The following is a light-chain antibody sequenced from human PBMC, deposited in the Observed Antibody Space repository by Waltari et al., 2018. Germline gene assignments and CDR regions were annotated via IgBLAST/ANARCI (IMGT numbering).Light chain of an antibody. CDR3: QQYYNYPRT. CDR1: QAMSNN. J-gene: IGKJ1*01. Sequence: EIVMTQSPATLSVSRGESVTLSCRASQAMSNNLAWYQQKPGQAPRLLIYDAFTRATGIPGRFSGSGSATEFTLTIGSMQAEDFAVYFCQQYYNYPRTFGQGTKVEV. V-gene: IGKV3-15*01. CDR2: DAF.